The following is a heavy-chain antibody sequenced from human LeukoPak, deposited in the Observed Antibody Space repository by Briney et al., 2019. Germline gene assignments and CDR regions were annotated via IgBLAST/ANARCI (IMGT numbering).Heavy chain of an antibody. CDR3: ATVQYSSSWHRFDP. CDR2: FDPEDGET. J-gene: IGHJ5*02. CDR1: GYTLTELS. D-gene: IGHD6-13*01. Sequence: GASVKVSCKVSGYTLTELSMHWVRQAPGKGLEWMGGFDPEDGETIYAQKFQGRVTMTEDTSTDTAYMELSSLRSEDTAVYYCATVQYSSSWHRFDPWGQGTLVTVSS. V-gene: IGHV1-24*01.